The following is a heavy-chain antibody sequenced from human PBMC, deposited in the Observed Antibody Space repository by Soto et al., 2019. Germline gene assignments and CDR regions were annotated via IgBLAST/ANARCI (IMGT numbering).Heavy chain of an antibody. V-gene: IGHV4-39*01. D-gene: IGHD6-13*01. CDR1: GGSISSSSYY. Sequence: PSETLSLTCTVSGGSISSSSYYWGWIRQPPGKGLEWIGSIYYSGSTYYNPSLKSRVTISVDTSKNQFSLKLSSVTAADTAVYYCARHAHSRWYYYNGPDEWGQGTLVTVSS. CDR3: ARHAHSRWYYYNGPDE. CDR2: IYYSGST. J-gene: IGHJ4*02.